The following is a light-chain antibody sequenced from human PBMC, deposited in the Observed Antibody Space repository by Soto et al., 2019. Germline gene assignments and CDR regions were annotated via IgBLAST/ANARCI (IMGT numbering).Light chain of an antibody. CDR3: MQALQPPLIT. CDR2: LGS. V-gene: IGKV2-28*01. CDR1: QSLLHSNGYDY. J-gene: IGKJ5*01. Sequence: DIVMTQSPLSLPVTPGEPASISSRSSQSLLHSNGYDYLDWYLQKPGQSPQLLLYLGSHRASGVPDRFSGSGSGTDFTLKISRVEAEDVGVFYCMQALQPPLITFGQGTRLEIK.